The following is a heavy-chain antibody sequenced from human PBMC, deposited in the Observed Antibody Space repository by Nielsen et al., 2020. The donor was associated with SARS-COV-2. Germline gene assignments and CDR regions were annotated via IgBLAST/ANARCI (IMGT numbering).Heavy chain of an antibody. D-gene: IGHD3-16*01. J-gene: IGHJ3*02. CDR3: AGPLVVSAWGAFDI. CDR1: GGSFSGYY. CDR2: INHSGST. V-gene: IGHV4-34*01. Sequence: SETLSLTCAVYGGSFSGYYWNWIRQPPGKGLEWIGEINHSGSTNYNPSLKSRVTISVDTSKNQFSLKLSSVTAADTAVYYCAGPLVVSAWGAFDIWGQGTMVTVSS.